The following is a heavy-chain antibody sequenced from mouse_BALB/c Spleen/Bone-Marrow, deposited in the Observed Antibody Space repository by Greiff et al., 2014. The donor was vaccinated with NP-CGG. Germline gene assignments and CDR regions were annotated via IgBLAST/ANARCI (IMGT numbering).Heavy chain of an antibody. J-gene: IGHJ4*01. CDR1: GYSITSGHY. D-gene: IGHD1-1*01. CDR3: ASYFYYAMDY. Sequence: DVKLQESGPGLVKPSQSLSLTCSVTGYSITSGHYWNWIRQFPGNKLEWMGYISYDGSNNYNPSLKNRISITRDTSKNQFFLKLNSVTTEDTATYYCASYFYYAMDYWGQGTSVTVSS. CDR2: ISYDGSN. V-gene: IGHV3-6*02.